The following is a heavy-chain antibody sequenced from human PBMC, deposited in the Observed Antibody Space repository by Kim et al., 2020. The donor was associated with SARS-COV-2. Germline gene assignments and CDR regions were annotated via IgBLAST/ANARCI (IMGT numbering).Heavy chain of an antibody. CDR3: ASLPAGYSYGYAPMDV. Sequence: SVKVSCKASGGTFSSYAISWVRQAPGQGLEWMGGIIPIFGTANYAQKFQGRVTITADESTSTAYMELSSLRSEDTAVYYCASLPAGYSYGYAPMDVWGQGTTVTVSS. D-gene: IGHD5-18*01. CDR2: IIPIFGTA. J-gene: IGHJ6*02. V-gene: IGHV1-69*13. CDR1: GGTFSSYA.